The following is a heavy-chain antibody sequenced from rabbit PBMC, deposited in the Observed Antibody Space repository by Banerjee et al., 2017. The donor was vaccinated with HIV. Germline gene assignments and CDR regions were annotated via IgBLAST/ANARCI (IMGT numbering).Heavy chain of an antibody. V-gene: IGHV1S45*01. CDR1: GFSFSSSYW. Sequence: QEQLVESGGGLVQPEGSLTLTCTASGFSFSSSYWICWVRQAPGKGLEWIACIYAGDSGSTYYASWAKGRFTISKTSSTTVTLQMTSLTAADTATYFCARLSDIDLTFVNLRGPGTLVTVS. J-gene: IGHJ6*01. D-gene: IGHD1-1*01. CDR3: ARLSDIDLTFVNL. CDR2: IYAGDSGST.